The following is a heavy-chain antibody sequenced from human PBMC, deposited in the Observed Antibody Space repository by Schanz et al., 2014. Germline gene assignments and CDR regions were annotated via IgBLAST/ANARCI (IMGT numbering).Heavy chain of an antibody. J-gene: IGHJ4*02. V-gene: IGHV3-11*05. Sequence: VQLVESGGGLVQPGGSLRLSCAASGFSFSDYYMSWIRQAPGKGLEWISFINTGSNYINYADSVKGRFTISRDNAKSSLYLQMNSLRVEDTAVYYCAASSGWHPSTDYWGQGTLVTVSS. CDR3: AASSGWHPSTDY. CDR2: INTGSNYI. CDR1: GFSFSDYY. D-gene: IGHD6-19*01.